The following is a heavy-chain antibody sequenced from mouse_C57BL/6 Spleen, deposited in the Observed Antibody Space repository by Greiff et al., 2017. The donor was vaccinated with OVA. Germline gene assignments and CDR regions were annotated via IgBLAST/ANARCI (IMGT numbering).Heavy chain of an antibody. CDR1: GYTFTDYN. Sequence: EVQLQESGPELVKPGASVKIPCKASGYTFTDYNMDWVKQSHGKSLEWIGDINPNNGGTIYNQKFKGEATSTVDKSSSTAYMELRSLTSEDTAVYYCARGRDSNYLYFDYWGQGTTLTVSS. J-gene: IGHJ2*01. D-gene: IGHD2-5*01. V-gene: IGHV1-18*01. CDR2: INPNNGGT. CDR3: ARGRDSNYLYFDY.